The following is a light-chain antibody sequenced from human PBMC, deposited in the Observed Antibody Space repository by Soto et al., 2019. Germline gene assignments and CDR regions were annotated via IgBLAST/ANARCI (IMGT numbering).Light chain of an antibody. Sequence: DIQMTQSPSTLSASVGDRVTITCRASHSISNWLAWYQQKPGKAPKLLIYKASSLEVGVPSRFSGSGSVTDFTLTISSLQPDDFATYYCQQYNSYSITFGQGTRLEIK. CDR1: HSISNW. CDR3: QQYNSYSIT. CDR2: KAS. J-gene: IGKJ5*01. V-gene: IGKV1-5*03.